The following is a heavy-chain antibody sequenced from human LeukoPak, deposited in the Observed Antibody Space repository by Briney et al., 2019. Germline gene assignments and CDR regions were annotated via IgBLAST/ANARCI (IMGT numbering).Heavy chain of an antibody. CDR3: ARDSGTSPENDFDY. CDR2: IIPIFGTA. J-gene: IGHJ4*02. V-gene: IGHV1-69*13. Sequence: ASVKVSCKASGGTFSSYAISWVRQAPGQGLEWMGGIIPIFGTANYAQKFQGRVTITADESTSTAYMELSSLRSEDTAVYYCARDSGTSPENDFDYWGQGTLVTVSS. D-gene: IGHD1-1*01. CDR1: GGTFSSYA.